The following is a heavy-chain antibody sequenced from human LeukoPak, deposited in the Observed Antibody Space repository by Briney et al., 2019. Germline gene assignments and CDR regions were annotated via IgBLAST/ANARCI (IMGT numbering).Heavy chain of an antibody. Sequence: GGSLRLSCAASGFTFSSYAMSWVRQAPGRGLGWVSAISGSGGSTYYADSVKGRFTISRDNAKNTLYLQMNSLRDEDTAVFYCARSRYDYIWGIDYWGQGTLVTISS. CDR1: GFTFSSYA. V-gene: IGHV3-23*01. CDR3: ARSRYDYIWGIDY. CDR2: ISGSGGST. D-gene: IGHD3-16*01. J-gene: IGHJ4*02.